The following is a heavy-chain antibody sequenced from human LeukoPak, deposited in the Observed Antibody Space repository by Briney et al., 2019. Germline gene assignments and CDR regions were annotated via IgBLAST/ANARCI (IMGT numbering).Heavy chain of an antibody. CDR3: ARTYYYDSSGYYFDY. J-gene: IGHJ4*02. D-gene: IGHD3-22*01. Sequence: PGGSLRLSCTASGFTFSSSGMNWVRQAPGKGLEWVSFIGTNSRTTYYGDSVKGRFTISRDNAKNSLYLQMNSLRAEDTAVYYCARTYYYDSSGYYFDYWGQGTLVTVSS. CDR1: GFTFSSSG. CDR2: IGTNSRTT. V-gene: IGHV3-48*04.